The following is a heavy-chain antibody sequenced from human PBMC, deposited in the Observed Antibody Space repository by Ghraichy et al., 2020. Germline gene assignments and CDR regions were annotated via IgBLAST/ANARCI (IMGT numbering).Heavy chain of an antibody. CDR3: ARGGDWYFDL. Sequence: SETLSLTCAVYGGSFSGYYWSWIRQPPGKGLEWIGEINHSGSTNYNPSLKSRVTISVDTSKNQFSLKLSSVTAADTAVYYCARGGDWYFDLWGRGTLVTVSS. D-gene: IGHD3-3*01. CDR1: GGSFSGYY. CDR2: INHSGST. V-gene: IGHV4-34*01. J-gene: IGHJ2*01.